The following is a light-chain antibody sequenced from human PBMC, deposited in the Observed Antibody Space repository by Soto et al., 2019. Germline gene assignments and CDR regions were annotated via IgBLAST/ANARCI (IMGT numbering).Light chain of an antibody. CDR3: QQFKSSPIT. J-gene: IGKJ5*01. V-gene: IGKV1-39*01. CDR2: AAS. Sequence: DIQMTQSPSSLSASVGDRVTITCGASQSISSYLNWYQQKPGKAPKLLIYAASSLQSGVPSTLSGSGSGTEFTITISSMQNEDFGTYYCQQFKSSPITFGHGTRLEI. CDR1: QSISSY.